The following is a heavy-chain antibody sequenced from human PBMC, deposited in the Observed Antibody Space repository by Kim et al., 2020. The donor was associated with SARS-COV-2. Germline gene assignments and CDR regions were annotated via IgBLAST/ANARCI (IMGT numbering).Heavy chain of an antibody. CDR2: ISGSGGST. V-gene: IGHV3-23*01. CDR3: AKDRTWGFGELLNWFDP. CDR1: GITFSSYA. J-gene: IGHJ5*02. D-gene: IGHD3-10*01. Sequence: GGSLRLSCAASGITFSSYAMSWVRQAPGKGLEWVSAISGSGGSTYYADSVKGRFTISRDNSKNTLYLQMNSLRAEDTAVYYCAKDRTWGFGELLNWFDPWGQGTLVTVSS.